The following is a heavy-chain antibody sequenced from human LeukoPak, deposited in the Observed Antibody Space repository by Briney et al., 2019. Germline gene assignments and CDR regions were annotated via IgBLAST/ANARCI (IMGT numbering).Heavy chain of an antibody. D-gene: IGHD5-12*01. V-gene: IGHV3-48*01. CDR1: GFTFSTYT. J-gene: IGHJ4*02. CDR2: ISSTSSTI. Sequence: GGSLRLSCAASGFTFSTYTMSWVRQAPGKGLEWVSHISSTSSTINYADSVKGRFTISRDNAKNSLYLQVNSLRAEDTAVYYCARDSGYNAFDYWGQGTLVTVSS. CDR3: ARDSGYNAFDY.